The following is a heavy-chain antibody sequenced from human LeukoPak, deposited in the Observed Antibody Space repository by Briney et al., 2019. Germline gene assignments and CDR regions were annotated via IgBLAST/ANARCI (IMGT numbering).Heavy chain of an antibody. CDR3: ARETTYYDFWSGDLYNNWFDP. J-gene: IGHJ5*02. D-gene: IGHD3-3*01. CDR2: IYYSGST. Sequence: PSETLSLTCTVSGGSISSSSYYWGWIRQPPGKGLEWIGSIYYSGSTYYNPSLKSRVIISVDTSKNHFSLKLSSVTAADTAVYYCARETTYYDFWSGDLYNNWFDPWGQGTLVTVSS. V-gene: IGHV4-39*07. CDR1: GGSISSSSYY.